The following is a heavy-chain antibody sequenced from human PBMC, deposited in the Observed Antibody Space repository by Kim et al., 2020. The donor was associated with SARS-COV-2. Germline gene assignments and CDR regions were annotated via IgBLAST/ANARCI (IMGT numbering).Heavy chain of an antibody. Sequence: GGSLRLSCAASGFTFDDYTMHWVRQAPGKGLEWVSLISWDGGSTYYADSVKGRFTISRDNSKNSLYLQMNSLRTEDTALYYCAKDSEESYSSSALDYWGQGTLVTVSS. CDR1: GFTFDDYT. CDR3: AKDSEESYSSSALDY. D-gene: IGHD6-6*01. J-gene: IGHJ4*02. CDR2: ISWDGGST. V-gene: IGHV3-43*01.